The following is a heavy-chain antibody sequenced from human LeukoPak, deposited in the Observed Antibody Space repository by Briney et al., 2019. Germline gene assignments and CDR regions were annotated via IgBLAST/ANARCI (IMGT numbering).Heavy chain of an antibody. CDR3: ARRDYGSGSYYNEGY. Sequence: GSLRLSCAASGFTVSSNYMSWVRQAPGKGLEWIGSIYYSGSTYYNPSLKSRVTISVDTSKNQFSLKLSSVTAADTAVYYCARRDYGSGSYYNEGYWGQGTLVTVSS. CDR1: GFTVSSNY. D-gene: IGHD3-10*01. V-gene: IGHV4-39*01. CDR2: IYYSGST. J-gene: IGHJ4*02.